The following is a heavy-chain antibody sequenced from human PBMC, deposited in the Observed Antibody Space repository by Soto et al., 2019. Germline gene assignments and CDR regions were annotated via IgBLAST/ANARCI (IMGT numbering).Heavy chain of an antibody. CDR3: ARASSGRSSSLYYGMDV. J-gene: IGHJ6*02. CDR1: GFTFSSYE. V-gene: IGHV3-48*03. Sequence: PGGSLRLSCAASGFTFSSYEMNWVRQAPGKGLEWVSYISSSGSTIYYADSVKGRFTISRDNAKNSLYLQMNSLRAEDTAVYYCARASSGRSSSLYYGMDVCGQGTTVTVYS. CDR2: ISSSGSTI. D-gene: IGHD6-6*01.